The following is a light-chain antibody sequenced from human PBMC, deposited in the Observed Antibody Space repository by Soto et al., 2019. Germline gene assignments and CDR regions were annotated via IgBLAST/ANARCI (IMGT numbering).Light chain of an antibody. CDR1: QSISSW. CDR2: DAS. V-gene: IGKV1-5*01. Sequence: DSQMKQSPSTLSASVGDRVTITCRASQSISSWLAWYQQKPGKAPKLLIYDASSLESGVPSRFSGSGSGTEFTLTISSLQPDDFATYYCQQYNSYSGTFGQGTKVDIK. CDR3: QQYNSYSGT. J-gene: IGKJ1*01.